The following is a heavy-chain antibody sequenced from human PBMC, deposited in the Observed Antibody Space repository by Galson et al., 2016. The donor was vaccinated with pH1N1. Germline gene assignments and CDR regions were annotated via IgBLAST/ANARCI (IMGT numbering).Heavy chain of an antibody. D-gene: IGHD3-16*01. CDR3: ARGEGIRYYYSGMDV. CDR2: IYYSGTT. V-gene: IGHV4-30-4*01. Sequence: LTCTVSGGSMNSADYYWSWIRQPPGKGLEWIGYIYYSGTTYFSPSLKSRLSMSVDMSNNQFSLTLNSVTAADTAVYYCARGEGIRYYYSGMDVWGQGTTVTVFS. J-gene: IGHJ6*02. CDR1: GGSMNSADYY.